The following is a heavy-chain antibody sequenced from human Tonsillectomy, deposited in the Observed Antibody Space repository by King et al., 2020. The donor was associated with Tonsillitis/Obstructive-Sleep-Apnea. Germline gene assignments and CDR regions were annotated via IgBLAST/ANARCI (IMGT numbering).Heavy chain of an antibody. CDR3: AKALPTFCSTSSCPFAY. CDR2: ITWNSGDI. V-gene: IGHV3-9*01. D-gene: IGHD2-2*01. J-gene: IGHJ4*02. CDR1: GFTFDDYA. Sequence: VQLVESGGGLVQPGRSLRLSCAASGFTFDDYARHWVRQVPGKGLEWVSGITWNSGDIAYADSVKGRFTISRDNAKNSLYLQLNSLRTEDTALYYCAKALPTFCSTSSCPFAYWGQGTLVTVSS.